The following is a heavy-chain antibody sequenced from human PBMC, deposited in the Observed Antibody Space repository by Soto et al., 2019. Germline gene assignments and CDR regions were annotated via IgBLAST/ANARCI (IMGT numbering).Heavy chain of an antibody. CDR1: GFTFSSYA. CDR3: AKSPLVFKTVTLFDY. V-gene: IGHV3-23*01. J-gene: IGHJ4*02. CDR2: ISGSGGST. D-gene: IGHD4-17*01. Sequence: EVQLLESGGGLVQPGGSLRLSCAASGFTFSSYAMSWVRQAPGKGLEWVSAISGSGGSTYYADSVKGRFTISRDNSKNTLYLQMISLRAEDTAVYYCAKSPLVFKTVTLFDYWGQGTLVTVSS.